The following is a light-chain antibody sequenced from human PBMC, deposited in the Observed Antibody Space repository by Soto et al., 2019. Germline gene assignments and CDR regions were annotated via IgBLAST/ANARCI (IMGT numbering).Light chain of an antibody. J-gene: IGKJ4*01. V-gene: IGKV3-20*01. CDR3: QQYGSSPP. CDR1: QSVSSGY. CDR2: GAS. Sequence: EIVLTQSPGNLSLSPGERATLSCRASQSVSSGYLAWYQQKPGQAPRLLIYGASSRATGIPDRFSGSGSGTDFTLTISRLEPEDFAVCYCQQYGSSPPFGGGTKVEIK.